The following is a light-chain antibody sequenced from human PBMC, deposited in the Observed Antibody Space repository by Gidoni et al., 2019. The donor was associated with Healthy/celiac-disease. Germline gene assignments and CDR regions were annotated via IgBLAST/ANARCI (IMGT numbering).Light chain of an antibody. CDR1: QSVSSY. J-gene: IGKJ5*01. Sequence: EIVLTQSPATLSLSPGERATLSCRASQSVSSYLAWYQQKPGQAPRLLSYDASNRATGIPARFRGSGSGTDFTLTSSSLEPEDFAVYYCQQRSNWPPITFGQGTRLEIK. CDR3: QQRSNWPPIT. V-gene: IGKV3-11*01. CDR2: DAS.